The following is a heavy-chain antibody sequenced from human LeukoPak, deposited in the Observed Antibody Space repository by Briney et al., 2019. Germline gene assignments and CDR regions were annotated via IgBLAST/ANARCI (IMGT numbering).Heavy chain of an antibody. Sequence: PGGSLRLSCAVSGFIFSNYAMSWVRQAPGKGLEWVSAISGSGGTTYYADYVKGRFTISRDNSKNTLYLQMNSLRADDTAVYYCAKSQGVVVAPFDTWGQGTLVTVSS. CDR2: ISGSGGTT. CDR3: AKSQGVVVAPFDT. J-gene: IGHJ4*02. V-gene: IGHV3-23*01. CDR1: GFIFSNYA. D-gene: IGHD2-15*01.